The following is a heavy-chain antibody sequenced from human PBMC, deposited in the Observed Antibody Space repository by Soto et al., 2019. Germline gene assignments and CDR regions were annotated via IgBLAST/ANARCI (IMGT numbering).Heavy chain of an antibody. CDR2: IYPGDSDT. CDR1: GYSFTSYW. J-gene: IGHJ6*02. V-gene: IGHV5-51*01. D-gene: IGHD2-15*01. CDR3: ARGYCSGGSCWGTYYYYGMDV. Sequence: PGESLKISCKGSGYSFTSYWIGWVRQMPGKGLEWMGIIYPGDSDTRYSPSFQGQVTISADKSISTAYLQWSSLKASDTAMYYCARGYCSGGSCWGTYYYYGMDVWGQGTTVTSP.